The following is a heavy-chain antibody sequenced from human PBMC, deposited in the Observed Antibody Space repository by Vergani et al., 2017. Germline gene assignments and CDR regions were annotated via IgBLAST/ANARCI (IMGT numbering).Heavy chain of an antibody. D-gene: IGHD5-18*01. V-gene: IGHV1-69*02. J-gene: IGHJ2*01. CDR3: AGDKAVGYRDGPTNYWYVDL. CDR1: GGTFSSYT. Sequence: QVQLVQSGAEVKKPGSSVKVSCKASGGTFSSYTISWVRQAPGQGLEWMGRIIPILGIANYAQKFQGRVTITADKATSTAYMELSSLRSEDTAVYYCAGDKAVGYRDGPTNYWYVDLWGRGTLVTVSS. CDR2: IIPILGIA.